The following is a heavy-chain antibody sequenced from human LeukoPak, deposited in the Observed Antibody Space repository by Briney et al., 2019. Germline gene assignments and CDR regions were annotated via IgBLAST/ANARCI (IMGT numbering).Heavy chain of an antibody. Sequence: GGSLRLSCAASGFTFSSYSMNWVRQAPGKGLEWVSSISSSSSYIYYADSVKGRFTISRDNAKNSLYLQMNSLRAEDTAVYYCARDAVATYVPWFDPWGQGTLVTVSS. CDR2: ISSSSSYI. D-gene: IGHD5-12*01. CDR1: GFTFSSYS. V-gene: IGHV3-21*01. J-gene: IGHJ5*02. CDR3: ARDAVATYVPWFDP.